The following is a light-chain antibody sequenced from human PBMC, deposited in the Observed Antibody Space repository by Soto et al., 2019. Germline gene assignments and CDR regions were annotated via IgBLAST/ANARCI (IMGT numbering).Light chain of an antibody. CDR1: QGISSY. J-gene: IGKJ4*01. CDR3: QQYYSYPT. Sequence: AIRMTQSPSSLSASTGDRVTITCRASQGISSYLAWYQQKPGKAPKLLIYAASTLQSGVPSRFIGSVSDTYFTLTNSCLQSEDFSTYYCQQYYSYPTFGGGTKVEIK. CDR2: AAS. V-gene: IGKV1-8*01.